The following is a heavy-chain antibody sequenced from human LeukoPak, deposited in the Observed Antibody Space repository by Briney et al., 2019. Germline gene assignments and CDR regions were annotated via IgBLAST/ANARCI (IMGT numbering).Heavy chain of an antibody. V-gene: IGHV4-34*01. CDR3: ARVPGGYSYGLIFDY. CDR2: INHSGST. D-gene: IGHD5-18*01. Sequence: SETLSLTCAVYGGSFGGYYWSWIRQPPGKGLEWIGEINHSGSTNYNPSLKSRVTISVDTSKNQFSLKLSSVTAADTAVYYCARVPGGYSYGLIFDYWGQGTLVTVSS. CDR1: GGSFGGYY. J-gene: IGHJ4*02.